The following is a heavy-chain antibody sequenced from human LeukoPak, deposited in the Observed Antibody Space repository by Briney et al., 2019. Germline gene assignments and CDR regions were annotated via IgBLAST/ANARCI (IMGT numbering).Heavy chain of an antibody. CDR1: GVSITSRNYY. Sequence: SETLSLTCSVSGVSITSRNYYWLWLRQPPGKGLEWIGSIYYNGDTYYNLSLKSRVTISVDTSKYQCSLRLSSVTAADTAVYYCARGLNYAGSGYYFDSWGPGTVVTVSS. CDR3: ARGLNYAGSGYYFDS. D-gene: IGHD3-22*01. J-gene: IGHJ4*02. V-gene: IGHV4-39*07. CDR2: IYYNGDT.